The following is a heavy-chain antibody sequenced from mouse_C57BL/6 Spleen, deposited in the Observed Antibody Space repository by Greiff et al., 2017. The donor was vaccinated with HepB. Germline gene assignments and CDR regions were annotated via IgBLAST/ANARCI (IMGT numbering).Heavy chain of an antibody. V-gene: IGHV1-76*01. D-gene: IGHD4-1*01. CDR1: GYTFTDYY. J-gene: IGHJ1*03. CDR3: ARNWDVYFDV. Sequence: QVQLQSGAELVRPGASVKLSCKASGYTFTDYYINWVKQRPGQGLEWIARIYPGSGNTYYNEKFKGKATLTAEKSSSTAYMQLSSLTSEDSAVYFCARNWDVYFDVWGTGTTVTVSS. CDR2: IYPGSGNT.